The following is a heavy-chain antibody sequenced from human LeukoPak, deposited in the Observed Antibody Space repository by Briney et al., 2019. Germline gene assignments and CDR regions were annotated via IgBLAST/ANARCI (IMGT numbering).Heavy chain of an antibody. V-gene: IGHV4-34*01. D-gene: IGHD6-13*01. Sequence: SETLSLTCAVYGGSFSGYYWSWIRQPPGKGLEWIGEINHSGSTNYNPSLKSRVTISVDTSKNQVSLKLSSVTAADTAVYYCAKSYTSSWLKFDPWGQGTLVTVSS. CDR2: INHSGST. CDR3: AKSYTSSWLKFDP. J-gene: IGHJ5*02. CDR1: GGSFSGYY.